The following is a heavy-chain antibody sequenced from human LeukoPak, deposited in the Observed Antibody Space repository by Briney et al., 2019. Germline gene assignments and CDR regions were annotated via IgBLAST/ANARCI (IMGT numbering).Heavy chain of an antibody. CDR1: QYSFTNYW. J-gene: IGHJ4*02. V-gene: IGHV5-51*01. Sequence: GASLKISFKGFQYSFTNYWIGWVRQMPGKGLEWMGFIYPDDSDTRYSPSFQGQVTISVDKSISTAYLQWRSLKASDTAIYFCARKDSSSWYYIDYWGQGTLVTVSS. CDR3: ARKDSSSWYYIDY. D-gene: IGHD6-13*01. CDR2: IYPDDSDT.